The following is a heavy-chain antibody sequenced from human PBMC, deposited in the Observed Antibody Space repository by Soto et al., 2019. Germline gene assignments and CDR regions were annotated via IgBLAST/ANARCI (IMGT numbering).Heavy chain of an antibody. J-gene: IGHJ6*02. D-gene: IGHD3-10*01. CDR1: GGTFSSYA. Sequence: ASVKVSCKASGGTFSSYAISWVRQAPGQGLEWMGGIIPIFGTANYAQKFQGRVTITADESTSTAYMELSSLRSEDTAVYYCARGGITMVRGVPLGGMDVWGQGTTVTVSS. CDR3: ARGGITMVRGVPLGGMDV. V-gene: IGHV1-69*13. CDR2: IIPIFGTA.